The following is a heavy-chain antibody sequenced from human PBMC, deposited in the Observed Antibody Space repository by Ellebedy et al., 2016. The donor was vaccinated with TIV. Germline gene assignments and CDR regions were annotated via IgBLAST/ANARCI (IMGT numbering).Heavy chain of an antibody. Sequence: MPSETLSLTCAVYGGSFSGYYWTWIRQPPGKGLEWIGDINHNVSTTYNPSLKSRVTISVDTSRNRFSLKLSSVTAADTAVYYCARSTTVTTASYEYWGQGTLVTVSS. CDR1: GGSFSGYY. J-gene: IGHJ4*02. CDR2: INHNVST. CDR3: ARSTTVTTASYEY. D-gene: IGHD4-17*01. V-gene: IGHV4-34*01.